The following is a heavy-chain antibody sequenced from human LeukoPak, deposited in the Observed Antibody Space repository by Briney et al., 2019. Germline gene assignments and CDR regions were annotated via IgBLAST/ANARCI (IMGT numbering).Heavy chain of an antibody. CDR2: ISAYNGST. V-gene: IGHV1-18*01. J-gene: IGHJ4*02. D-gene: IGHD2-2*03. CDR3: ARGIGYCSSTSCSHFDY. CDR1: GYTFTSYG. Sequence: ASVKVSCKASGYTFTSYGISWVRQAPGQGLEWMGWISAYNGSTNYAQKLQGRVTMTTDTSTSSAYMELRSLRSDDTAVYYCARGIGYCSSTSCSHFDYWGQGTLVTVSS.